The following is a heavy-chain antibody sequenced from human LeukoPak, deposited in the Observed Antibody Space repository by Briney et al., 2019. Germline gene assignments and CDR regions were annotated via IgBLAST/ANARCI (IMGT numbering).Heavy chain of an antibody. Sequence: GGSLRLSCAASGFTFSSYWMHWVRQAPGKGLVWVSRINSDGSSTSYADSVKGRFTISRDNAKNTLYLQMNSLRAEDTAVYYCAKDWVVTATFDYWGQGTLVTVSS. CDR3: AKDWVVTATFDY. J-gene: IGHJ4*02. CDR1: GFTFSSYW. D-gene: IGHD2-21*02. V-gene: IGHV3-74*01. CDR2: INSDGSST.